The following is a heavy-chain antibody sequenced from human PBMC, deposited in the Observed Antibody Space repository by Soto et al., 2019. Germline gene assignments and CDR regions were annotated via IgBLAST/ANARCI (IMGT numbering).Heavy chain of an antibody. Sequence: SVKVSCKASGGTFSSYAISWVRQAPGQGLEWMGGIIPIFGTANYAQKFQGRVTITADESTSTAYMELSRLRSEDTAVYYCASCRHPGFTYYDFGSGKIDRGRFEPCG. CDR2: IIPIFGTA. CDR1: GGTFSSYA. V-gene: IGHV1-69*13. J-gene: IGHJ5*02. D-gene: IGHD3-3*01. CDR3: ASCRHPGFTYYDFGSGKIDRGRFEP.